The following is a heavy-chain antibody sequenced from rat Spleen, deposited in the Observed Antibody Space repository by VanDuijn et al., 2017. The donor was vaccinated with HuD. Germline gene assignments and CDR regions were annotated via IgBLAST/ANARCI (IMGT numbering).Heavy chain of an antibody. J-gene: IGHJ2*01. Sequence: EVQLVESGGGLVQPGRSLKLSCAASGFTFSDYNMAWVRQAPKKGLEWVATISYDGSGTYYRDSVKGRFTISRDNAQNTLYLQMDSLRSEDTATYYCARAYYDGTYYWGQGVMVTVSS. D-gene: IGHD1-12*02. CDR2: ISYDGSGT. V-gene: IGHV5-7*01. CDR1: GFTFSDYN. CDR3: ARAYYDGTYY.